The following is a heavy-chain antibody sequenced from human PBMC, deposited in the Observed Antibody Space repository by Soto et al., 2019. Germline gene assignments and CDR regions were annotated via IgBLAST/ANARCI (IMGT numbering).Heavy chain of an antibody. D-gene: IGHD6-13*01. CDR3: VVAAAANTVDFSHTSFDY. CDR2: ISYDGSNK. V-gene: IGHV3-30*03. J-gene: IGHJ4*02. Sequence: HPGGSLRLSCAASGFTFSSYGMHWVRQAPGKGLEWVAVISYDGSNKYYADSVKGRFTISRDNSKNTLYLQMNSLRAEDTAVYYCVVAAAANTVDFSHTSFDYWGQGTLVTVSS. CDR1: GFTFSSYG.